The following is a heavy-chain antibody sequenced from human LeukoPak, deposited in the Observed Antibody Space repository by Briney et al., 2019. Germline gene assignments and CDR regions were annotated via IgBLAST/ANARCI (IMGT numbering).Heavy chain of an antibody. Sequence: PSETLSLTCTVSGGSISTYYWTWIRQPPGKGLEWIGNIYYSGSTNYNPSLKSRVTISVDTSKNQFSLKLSSVTAADTAVYYCARDLIGDYGDPNWFDPWGQGTLVTVSS. CDR2: IYYSGST. CDR3: ARDLIGDYGDPNWFDP. CDR1: GGSISTYY. J-gene: IGHJ5*02. D-gene: IGHD4-17*01. V-gene: IGHV4-59*01.